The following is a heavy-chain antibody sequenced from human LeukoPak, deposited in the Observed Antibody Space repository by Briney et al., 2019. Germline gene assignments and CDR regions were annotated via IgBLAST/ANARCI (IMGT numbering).Heavy chain of an antibody. Sequence: PSETLSLTCTVSGGSISSSNWWSWVRQPPEKGLEWIGEIYHSGSTNYNPSLKSRVTISVDTSKNQFSLKLSSVTAADTAVYYCALERHALFDPWGQGTLVTVSS. CDR3: ALERHALFDP. J-gene: IGHJ5*02. V-gene: IGHV4-4*02. CDR2: IYHSGST. CDR1: GGSISSSNW.